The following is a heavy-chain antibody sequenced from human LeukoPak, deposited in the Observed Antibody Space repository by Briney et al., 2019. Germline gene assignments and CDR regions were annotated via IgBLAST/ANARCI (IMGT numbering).Heavy chain of an antibody. CDR3: ARQLTYYDSSGYYELDY. D-gene: IGHD3-22*01. CDR1: GGTFSSYD. V-gene: IGHV4-4*09. CDR2: IYTSGST. J-gene: IGHJ4*02. Sequence: SDSLSLSCTASGGTFSSYDRSWVRQAPGQGLEWMGRIYTSGSTNYNTTLKSRVTISVDTSKNQFSLKLSSVTAADTAVYYCARQLTYYDSSGYYELDYWGQGTLVTVSS.